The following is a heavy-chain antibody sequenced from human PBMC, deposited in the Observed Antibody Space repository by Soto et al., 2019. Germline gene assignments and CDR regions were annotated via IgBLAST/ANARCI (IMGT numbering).Heavy chain of an antibody. V-gene: IGHV1-18*01. CDR2: ISAYNGNT. D-gene: IGHD1-26*01. Sequence: QVQLVQSGAEVKKPGASVKVSCKASGYTFTSYGISWVRQAPGQGLEWMGWISAYNGNTNYTQRLQGRVTMTTDTSTSTAYMELRSLRSDDTAVYYCARRPWDPQGYYYGMDVWGQGTTVTVSS. CDR3: ARRPWDPQGYYYGMDV. CDR1: GYTFTSYG. J-gene: IGHJ6*02.